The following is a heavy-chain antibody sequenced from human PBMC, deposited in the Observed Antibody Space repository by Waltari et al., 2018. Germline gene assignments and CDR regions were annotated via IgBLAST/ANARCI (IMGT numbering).Heavy chain of an antibody. CDR1: GVSIISNSHY. V-gene: IGHV4-39*01. J-gene: IGHJ3*01. CDR2: MSYSGTT. Sequence: QLQLQESGPGLVKPSETLSLTCSVSGVSIISNSHYWVWIRQTPGQGLEWLATMSYSGTTYSSPSLKGRVTISRDTSKNQVSLRLGSVTAADTAVYYCATYIGASIGTAAFDVWGQGTKVTVSS. CDR3: ATYIGASIGTAAFDV. D-gene: IGHD5-12*01.